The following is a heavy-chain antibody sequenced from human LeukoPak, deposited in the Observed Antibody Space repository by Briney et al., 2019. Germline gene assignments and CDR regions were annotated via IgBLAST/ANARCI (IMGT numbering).Heavy chain of an antibody. D-gene: IGHD5-18*01. V-gene: IGHV3-30*03. CDR3: ASFNGGGYSYGYYYYGMDV. CDR2: ISDDTSNK. CDR1: GFTFSNYG. J-gene: IGHJ6*02. Sequence: TGGSLRLSCAAPGFTFSNYGMHWVRQAPGKGLERLAVISDDTSNKYYTDSVKGRFTISRDNSKNTLYLQMNSLRPEDTAVYYCASFNGGGYSYGYYYYGMDVWGQGTTVTVSS.